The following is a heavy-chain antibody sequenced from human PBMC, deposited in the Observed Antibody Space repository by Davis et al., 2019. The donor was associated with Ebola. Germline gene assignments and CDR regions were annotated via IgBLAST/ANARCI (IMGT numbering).Heavy chain of an antibody. Sequence: GESLKISCAASGFTFSSYWMSWVRQAPGKGLEWVANIKQDGSEKYYVDSVKGRFTISRDNAKNSLYLQMNSLRAEDTAVYYCARGEGPYYYYYGMDVWGQGTTVTVSS. CDR2: IKQDGSEK. J-gene: IGHJ6*02. CDR3: ARGEGPYYYYYGMDV. V-gene: IGHV3-7*01. CDR1: GFTFSSYW.